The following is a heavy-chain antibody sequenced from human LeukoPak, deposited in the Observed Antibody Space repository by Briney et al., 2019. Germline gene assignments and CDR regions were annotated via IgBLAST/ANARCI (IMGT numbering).Heavy chain of an antibody. CDR2: IRSKAYGGTT. Sequence: GGSLRLSCTASGFTFGDYAMSWVRQAPGKGLEWVGFIRSKAYGGTTEYAASVEGRFTISRDDSKSIAYLQMNSLKTEDTAVYYCTRDPTYYYDSSGYFAYWGQGTLVTVSS. D-gene: IGHD3-22*01. CDR3: TRDPTYYYDSSGYFAY. J-gene: IGHJ4*02. CDR1: GFTFGDYA. V-gene: IGHV3-49*04.